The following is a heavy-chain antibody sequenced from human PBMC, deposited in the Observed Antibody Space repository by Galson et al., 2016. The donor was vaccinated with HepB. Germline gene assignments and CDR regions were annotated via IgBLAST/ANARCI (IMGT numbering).Heavy chain of an antibody. D-gene: IGHD6-13*01. V-gene: IGHV4-39*01. Sequence: SETLSLTCNVSGGSVNSSNFYWAWIRQPPGRGLEWIASIYHSGSTYNNPSLKSRVTISVDTSKNQFSLKVTSLTAADTAVYYCARAYRAAAGIFESWGQGTRVTVSS. CDR1: GGSVNSSNFY. CDR3: ARAYRAAAGIFES. J-gene: IGHJ4*02. CDR2: IYHSGST.